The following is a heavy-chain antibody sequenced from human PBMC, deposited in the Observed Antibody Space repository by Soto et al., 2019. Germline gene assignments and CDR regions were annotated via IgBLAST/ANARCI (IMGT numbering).Heavy chain of an antibody. Sequence: PGGSLRLSCAASGLTFNSYAMSWVRQAPWKGLEWVSSISGRGGSTYYADSVKGRFTISRDNSKNTLYLQMNSLGAEDTAVYYCAKAGRISMVRGVKDHFYYDMDVWGQGTTVTVSS. CDR2: ISGRGGST. D-gene: IGHD3-10*01. CDR1: GLTFNSYA. J-gene: IGHJ6*02. V-gene: IGHV3-23*01. CDR3: AKAGRISMVRGVKDHFYYDMDV.